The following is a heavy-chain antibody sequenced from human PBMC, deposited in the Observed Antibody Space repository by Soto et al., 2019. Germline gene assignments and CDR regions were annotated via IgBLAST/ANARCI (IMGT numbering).Heavy chain of an antibody. V-gene: IGHV3-74*01. J-gene: IGHJ4*02. CDR2: INSDGSTI. CDR1: GFTFGPFW. Sequence: PGGSLRLSCAASGFTFGPFWMHWVRQAPGKGLVWLSHINSDGSTIVYADSVKGRFTISRDNAKNSLYLQMNSLTVEDTAMYYCARASSSTSGAIDYWGQGTLVTVSS. CDR3: ARASSSTSGAIDY. D-gene: IGHD2-2*01.